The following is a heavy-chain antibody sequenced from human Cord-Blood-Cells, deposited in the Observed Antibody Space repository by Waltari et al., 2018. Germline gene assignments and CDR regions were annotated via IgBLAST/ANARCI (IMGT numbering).Heavy chain of an antibody. CDR1: GSSISSGYY. D-gene: IGHD1-7*01. CDR2: IYHSGST. V-gene: IGHV4-38-2*01. CDR3: ARGGDLELSHSPYLHLDY. Sequence: QVQLQESGPGLVKPSETLSLTCAVSGSSISSGYYWGWIRQPPGKGLEWIGSIYHSGSTYYNPSLKSRVTISVDTSKNQFSLKLSSVTAADTAVYYCARGGDLELSHSPYLHLDYWGQGTLVTVSS. J-gene: IGHJ4*02.